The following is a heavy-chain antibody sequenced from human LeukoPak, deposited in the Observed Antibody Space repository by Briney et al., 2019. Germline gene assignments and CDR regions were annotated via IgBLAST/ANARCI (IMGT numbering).Heavy chain of an antibody. V-gene: IGHV3-20*04. J-gene: IGHJ4*02. CDR3: ARDRSYGAFDY. CDR1: GFTFDDYG. CDR2: ISWNGGRT. Sequence: TGGSLRLSCAASGFTFDDYGMNWVRQAPGKGLEWVSGISWNGGRTYYADSVKGRFTISRDNTKSSLYLHMNSLRAEDTALYSCARDRSYGAFDYWGQGTLVTVSS. D-gene: IGHD1-26*01.